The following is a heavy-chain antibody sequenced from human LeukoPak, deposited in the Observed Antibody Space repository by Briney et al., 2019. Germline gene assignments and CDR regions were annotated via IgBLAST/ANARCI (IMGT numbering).Heavy chain of an antibody. V-gene: IGHV3-48*04. CDR2: ITGSGDTI. D-gene: IGHD2/OR15-2a*01. J-gene: IGHJ4*02. CDR3: ARERTTIVSGTTIGAY. Sequence: GGSLRLSCAASGFTFSSYSMNWVRQAPGKGLEWISYITGSGDTIYYADSVKGRFTISRDNAKNSLFLQMNSLTADDTAVYYCARERTTIVSGTTIGAYWGQGALVTVSS. CDR1: GFTFSSYS.